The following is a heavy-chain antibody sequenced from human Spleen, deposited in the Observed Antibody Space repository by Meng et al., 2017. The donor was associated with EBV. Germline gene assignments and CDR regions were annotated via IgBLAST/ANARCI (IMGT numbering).Heavy chain of an antibody. CDR1: GFTFSNYS. CDR3: TRTSLKS. J-gene: IGHJ4*02. D-gene: IGHD4/OR15-4a*01. V-gene: IGHV3-21*01. CDR2: ISSSSDYI. Sequence: EVQRVESGGGLVKPGGSLRLSCAASGFTFSNYSMNWVRQAPGKGLDWVSSISSSSDYIFYADPVRGRFTISRDNAKNSLYLQMNSLRAEDTAMYYCTRTSLKSWGQGTLVTVSS.